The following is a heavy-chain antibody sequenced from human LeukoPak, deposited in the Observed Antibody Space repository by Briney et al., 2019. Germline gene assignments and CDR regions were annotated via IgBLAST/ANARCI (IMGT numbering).Heavy chain of an antibody. CDR1: GYTFTSYG. V-gene: IGHV1-18*01. Sequence: ASVKVSCKATGYTFTSYGISWVRQAPGQGLEWMGWISSNSDNTNYAQKLQGRVTMTTDTSTSTAYMELRSLGSDDTALYFCARDWGSIKVIADYWGQGTLVTVSS. D-gene: IGHD7-27*01. CDR2: ISSNSDNT. J-gene: IGHJ4*02. CDR3: ARDWGSIKVIADY.